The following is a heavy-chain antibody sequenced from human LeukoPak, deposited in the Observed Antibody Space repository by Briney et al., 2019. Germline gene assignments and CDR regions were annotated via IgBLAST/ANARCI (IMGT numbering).Heavy chain of an antibody. CDR2: IYHSGRT. V-gene: IGHV4-38-2*02. D-gene: IGHD2-21*01. Sequence: SETLSLTCTVSGYSISSGYYWGWIRQPPGKGLEWIGSIYHSGRTFYNPSLKSRVTISVDTSKNQFSLKLSSVTAADTAVYYCARGLWPGNFDYWGQGTLVTVSS. J-gene: IGHJ4*02. CDR1: GYSISSGYY. CDR3: ARGLWPGNFDY.